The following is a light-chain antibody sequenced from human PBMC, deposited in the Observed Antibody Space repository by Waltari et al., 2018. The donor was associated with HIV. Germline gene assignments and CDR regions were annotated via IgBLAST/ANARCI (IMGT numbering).Light chain of an antibody. V-gene: IGKV1-39*01. J-gene: IGKJ1*01. CDR3: QQSFSTLWS. CDR1: QSIGFY. Sequence: DIQMTQSPSSLSASVGDRVTINCQTSQSIGFYLNWYQKKPGKAPKVLIYAASRLQTGVPSRFSGSGSGTDFSLTISALQPEDFATYYCQQSFSTLWSFGQGTRVEIK. CDR2: AAS.